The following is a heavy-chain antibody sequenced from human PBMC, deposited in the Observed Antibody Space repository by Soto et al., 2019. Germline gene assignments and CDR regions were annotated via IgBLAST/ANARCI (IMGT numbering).Heavy chain of an antibody. CDR3: ARARYCASPSCYKHYYYGMDT. V-gene: IGHV1-18*04. CDR2: ISTYNSRT. D-gene: IGHD2-2*02. Sequence: QDQLVQSGAEVKKPGASVKISCEASGYTFTSHGISWVRQAPGQGLEWLGWISTYNSRTHYAQKVQGRGTMTTDTSTSTAYLELRSLTFDDTAVYYCARARYCASPSCYKHYYYGMDTWGQGTTVTVSS. J-gene: IGHJ6*02. CDR1: GYTFTSHG.